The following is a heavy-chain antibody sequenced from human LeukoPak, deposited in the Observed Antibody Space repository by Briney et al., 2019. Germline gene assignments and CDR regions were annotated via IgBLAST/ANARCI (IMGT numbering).Heavy chain of an antibody. CDR1: GFTFSSDS. CDR3: AKDSFSTR. Sequence: GGSLRLSCAASGFTFSSDSMTWVRQAPGKGLEWVSTISGSGGSTFYADSVKGRFTISRDNSKNTLYRHMNSLSAEDTAIYYCAKDSFSTRWGQGTLVTVSS. CDR2: ISGSGGST. J-gene: IGHJ4*02. D-gene: IGHD2-2*01. V-gene: IGHV3-23*01.